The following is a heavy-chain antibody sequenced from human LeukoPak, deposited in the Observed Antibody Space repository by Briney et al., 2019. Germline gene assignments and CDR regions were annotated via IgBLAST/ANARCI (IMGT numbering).Heavy chain of an antibody. V-gene: IGHV3-74*01. Sequence: GGSLRLSCAASGFTFSSYWMHWVRRAPGKGLVWVSRINSDGSSTSYADSVKGRFTISRDNAKNTLYLQMNSLRAEDTAVYYWAGGDYEHQAYWGRGTLVTVSS. D-gene: IGHD4-17*01. CDR1: GFTFSSYW. CDR2: INSDGSST. CDR3: AGGDYEHQAY. J-gene: IGHJ4*02.